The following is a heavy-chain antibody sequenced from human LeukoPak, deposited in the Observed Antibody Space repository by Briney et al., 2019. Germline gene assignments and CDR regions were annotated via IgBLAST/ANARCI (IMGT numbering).Heavy chain of an antibody. D-gene: IGHD1-26*01. CDR1: GFSFTTYW. CDR2: INQDESSQ. CDR3: ARLKYSGSYPADY. V-gene: IGHV3-7*03. J-gene: IGHJ4*02. Sequence: PGGSLRLSCAASGFSFTTYWMGWVRQAPGKGLEWVANINQDESSQYYVDAVRGRFTISRDNAKNSLNLQMNSLRAEDTAVYYYARLKYSGSYPADYWGQGTLVTVSS.